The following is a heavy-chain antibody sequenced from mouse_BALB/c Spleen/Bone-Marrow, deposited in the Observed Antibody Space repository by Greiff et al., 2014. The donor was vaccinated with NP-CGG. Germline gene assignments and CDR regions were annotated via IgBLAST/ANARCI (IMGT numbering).Heavy chain of an antibody. J-gene: IGHJ4*01. CDR1: GYTFTSYW. Sequence: VHLVESGAELARPGASVKLSCKASGYTFTSYWMQWIKQRPGQGLEWIGAIYPGDGDTRFTQKFKGKATLTADKSSSTAYMQLSSLASEDSAVYYCARALHYYGSSYGAMDYWGQGTSVTVSS. D-gene: IGHD1-1*01. V-gene: IGHV1-87*01. CDR2: IYPGDGDT. CDR3: ARALHYYGSSYGAMDY.